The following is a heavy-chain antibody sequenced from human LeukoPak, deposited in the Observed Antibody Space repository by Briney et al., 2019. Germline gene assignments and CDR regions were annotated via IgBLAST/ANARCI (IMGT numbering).Heavy chain of an antibody. V-gene: IGHV3-23*01. D-gene: IGHD3-22*01. CDR3: AKPYYYDSSGYEHDAFDI. Sequence: GGSLRLSCAASGFTFSSYAMSWVRQAPGKGLEWVSPISGGGGSTYYADSVKGRFTISRDNSKNTLYLQMNSLRAEDTAVYYCAKPYYYDSSGYEHDAFDIWGQGTMVTVSS. J-gene: IGHJ3*02. CDR1: GFTFSSYA. CDR2: ISGGGGST.